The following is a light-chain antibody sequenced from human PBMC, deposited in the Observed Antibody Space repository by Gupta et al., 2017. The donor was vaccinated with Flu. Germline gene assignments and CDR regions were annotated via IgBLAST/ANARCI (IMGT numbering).Light chain of an antibody. V-gene: IGLV3-21*02. CDR1: NIGRET. Sequence: SYVLTQPPSLSVAPGLTARITCAGNNIGRETVHWYQQKPGQAPVLVVCDDSDRPSGIPERFSGSNPGNMATLTISRVEDGDEADYYCQVWDTNNDHWVFGGGTMLTVL. CDR3: QVWDTNNDHWV. J-gene: IGLJ3*02. CDR2: DDS.